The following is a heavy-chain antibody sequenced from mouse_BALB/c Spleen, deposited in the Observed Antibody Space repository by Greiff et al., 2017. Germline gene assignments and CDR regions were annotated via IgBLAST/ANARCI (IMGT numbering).Heavy chain of an antibody. J-gene: IGHJ3*01. CDR2: ILPGSGST. V-gene: IGHV1-9*01. CDR1: GYTFSSYW. Sequence: QVQLQQSGAELMKPGASVKISCKATGYTFSSYWIEWVKQRPGHGLEWIGEILPGSGSTNYNEKFKGKATFTADTSSNTAYMQLSSLTSEDSAVYYCARWGYGNYFWFAYWGQGTLVTVSA. D-gene: IGHD2-1*01. CDR3: ARWGYGNYFWFAY.